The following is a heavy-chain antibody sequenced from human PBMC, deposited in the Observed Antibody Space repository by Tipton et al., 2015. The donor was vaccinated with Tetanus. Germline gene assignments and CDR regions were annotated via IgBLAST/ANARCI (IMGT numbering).Heavy chain of an antibody. CDR2: INYSGTT. Sequence: TLSLTCAVYGGSFSGYYWNWIRQPPGKRLEWIGEINYSGTTNYNPSLKSRVTISVDTSKNQITLTLKSVTAADTALYYCAGDGEKIMTSDRRQRRATNYYYHYGLDVWGQGTTVTVSS. CDR1: GGSFSGYY. D-gene: IGHD3-10*01. V-gene: IGHV4-34*01. CDR3: AGDGEKIMTSDRRQRRATNYYYHYGLDV. J-gene: IGHJ6*02.